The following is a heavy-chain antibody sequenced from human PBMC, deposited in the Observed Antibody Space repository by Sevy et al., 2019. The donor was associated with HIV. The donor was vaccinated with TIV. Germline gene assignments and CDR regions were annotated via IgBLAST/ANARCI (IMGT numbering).Heavy chain of an antibody. CDR1: GFRFSSFS. CDR2: ITSSSRTI. D-gene: IGHD4-17*01. J-gene: IGHJ4*02. V-gene: IGHV3-48*02. CDR3: ARAQADYGDFGGHFDH. Sequence: LSLTCAASGFRFSSFSMNWVRQAPGKGLKGVYYITSSSRTIFYADSVKGRFTISRDNAKNSLYLQMSSLRDEDTAVYYCARAQADYGDFGGHFDHWGQGSLVTVSS.